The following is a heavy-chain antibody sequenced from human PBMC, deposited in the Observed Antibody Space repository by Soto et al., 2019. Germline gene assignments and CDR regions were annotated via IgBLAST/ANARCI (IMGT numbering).Heavy chain of an antibody. CDR3: ARGYYYGSGSLRSSDY. D-gene: IGHD3-10*01. CDR1: GGSISSTSSY. CDR2: IYYLGNT. V-gene: IGHV4-39*01. Sequence: SETLSLTCTVSGGSISSTSSYWAWIRQPPGKGLEWVGSIYYLGNTYYNPSLGSRVTISVDTSKNQFSLKLSSVTAADTAVYYCARGYYYGSGSLRSSDYWGQGTLVTVSS. J-gene: IGHJ4*02.